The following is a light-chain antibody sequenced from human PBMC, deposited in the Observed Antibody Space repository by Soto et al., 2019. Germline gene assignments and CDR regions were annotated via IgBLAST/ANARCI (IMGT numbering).Light chain of an antibody. CDR3: QTWGTGIQV. CDR1: SGHSSYA. Sequence: QLVLTQSPSASAYLGASVKLTCTLSSGHSSYAIAWHQQQPEKGPRYLMKLNSDGSHSKGDGIPDRFSGSSSGAERYLTISSLQSDDEADYYCQTWGTGIQVFGTGTKLTVL. V-gene: IGLV4-69*01. CDR2: LNSDGSH. J-gene: IGLJ1*01.